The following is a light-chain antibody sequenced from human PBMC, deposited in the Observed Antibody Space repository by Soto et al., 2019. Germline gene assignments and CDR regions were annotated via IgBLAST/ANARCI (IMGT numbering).Light chain of an antibody. CDR2: GAS. V-gene: IGKV1-5*01. J-gene: IGKJ2*01. CDR1: QSIGSW. Sequence: DIQMTQSPSTLSASVGDRVTITCRASQSIGSWLAWFQQRPGKAPKLLIYGASTLKSGVPSRFSGSGSGTEFTLTISSLQPYDFATYYCQQYDSYPYTFGQGTKLEIK. CDR3: QQYDSYPYT.